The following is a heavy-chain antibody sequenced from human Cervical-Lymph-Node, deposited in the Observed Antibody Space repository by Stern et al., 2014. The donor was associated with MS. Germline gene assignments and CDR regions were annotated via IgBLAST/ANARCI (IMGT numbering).Heavy chain of an antibody. CDR2: IYDTGDG. J-gene: IGHJ4*02. CDR3: ARLGSRYCIRGSCSSVIDY. D-gene: IGHD2-15*01. V-gene: IGHV4-61*01. Sequence: QLQLQESGPGLVKPSETLSLTCTVSGGSLKTAFTYWTWIRQAPGKGLEWIGYIYDTGDGNYTPSLRSRVTMSVDTSKNQFSLNLRSVTAADTAVYYCARLGSRYCIRGSCSSVIDYWGLGSLVTVS. CDR1: GGSLKTAFTY.